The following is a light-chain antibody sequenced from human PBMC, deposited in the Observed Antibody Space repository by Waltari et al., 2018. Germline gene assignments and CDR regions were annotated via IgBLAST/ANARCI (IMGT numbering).Light chain of an antibody. CDR3: SSYTNSGNVV. CDR1: SSDIGRFNY. Sequence: QSALTQPASVSGSPGQAITISCTGTSSDIGRFNYVSWYQQHPGKAPKLVISEVSNRPSGVSNRFSGSKSGNTASLTISGLQAEDGAHYYCSSYTNSGNVVFGGGTKLTVL. J-gene: IGLJ2*01. CDR2: EVS. V-gene: IGLV2-14*01.